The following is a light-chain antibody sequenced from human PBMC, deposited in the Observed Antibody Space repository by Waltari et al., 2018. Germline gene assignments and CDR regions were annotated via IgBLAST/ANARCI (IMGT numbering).Light chain of an antibody. J-gene: IGLJ3*02. CDR3: CSYAGSYTWV. V-gene: IGLV2-23*01. CDR2: DDN. Sequence: QSALTQPASVSGSPGQSITFSCPGTSSVVGNYNLFPWYQQYPGKAPKVMIYDDNRQPSGVSDRFSGSKSGNTASLTISGVQAEDEADYYCCSYAGSYTWVFGGGTKLTVL. CDR1: SSVVGNYNL.